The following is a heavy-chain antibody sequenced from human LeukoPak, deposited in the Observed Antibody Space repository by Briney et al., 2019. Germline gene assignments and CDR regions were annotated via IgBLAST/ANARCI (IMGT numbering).Heavy chain of an antibody. CDR3: ARMAVAGTASDY. J-gene: IGHJ4*02. Sequence: ASVKVSCKASGGTFSSYAISWVRQAPGQGLEWMGWISAYNGNTNYAQKLQGRVTMTTDTSTSTAYMELRTLRSDDTAVYYCARMAVAGTASDYWGQGTLVTVSS. D-gene: IGHD6-19*01. CDR1: GGTFSSYA. CDR2: ISAYNGNT. V-gene: IGHV1-18*01.